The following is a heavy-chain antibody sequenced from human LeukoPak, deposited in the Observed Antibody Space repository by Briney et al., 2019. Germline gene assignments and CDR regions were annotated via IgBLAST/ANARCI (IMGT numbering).Heavy chain of an antibody. CDR3: ARAPRADDIFFES. CDR2: IKQDGSLK. D-gene: IGHD3-9*01. V-gene: IGHV3-7*01. J-gene: IGHJ4*02. Sequence: GGSLRLSCEASGFTFSSSWMNWVRQAPGKGLEWVANIKQDGSLKLYVDSVKGRFTISRDNAKNSMYLQMNSLRVEDTAVYYCARAPRADDIFFESWGQGTLVTVSS. CDR1: GFTFSSSW.